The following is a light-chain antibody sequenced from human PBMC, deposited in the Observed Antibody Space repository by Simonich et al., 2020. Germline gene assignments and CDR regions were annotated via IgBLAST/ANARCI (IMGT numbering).Light chain of an antibody. Sequence: EIVMTQSPATLSVSPGERATLSRRASQSVSNNLAWYQQKPGQAPRLLIYGASTRATGIPARFSGSGSGTEFTLTISSMQSEDFAVYYCQQYNNWPRTFGQGTKLEIK. V-gene: IGKV3-15*01. CDR1: QSVSNN. CDR2: GAS. CDR3: QQYNNWPRT. J-gene: IGKJ2*02.